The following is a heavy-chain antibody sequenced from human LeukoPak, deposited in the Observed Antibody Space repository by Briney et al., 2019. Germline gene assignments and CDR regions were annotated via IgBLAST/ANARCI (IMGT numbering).Heavy chain of an antibody. V-gene: IGHV3-30*03. D-gene: IGHD3-10*01. CDR1: GFTFNIHG. CDR2: ISHDGNHQ. CDR3: ARGITMVRGVAY. J-gene: IGHJ4*02. Sequence: GGSLRLSCVASGFTFNIHGMHWVRQAPNKGLEWVAVISHDGNHQYYGGSVKGRFTISRDNAKNSLYLQMNSLRAEDTAVYYCARGITMVRGVAYWGQGTLVTVSS.